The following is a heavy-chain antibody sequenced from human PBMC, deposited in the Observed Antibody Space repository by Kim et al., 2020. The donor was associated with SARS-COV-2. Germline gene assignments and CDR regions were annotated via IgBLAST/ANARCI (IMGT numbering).Heavy chain of an antibody. CDR3: GARQKCSSTSCYAGVDY. Sequence: GGSLRLSCAASGFTFSDYYMSWVRQAPGKGLEWVSYISSSGSTIYYADSANGRLTTTTDDANNLLYLLMNRRGAEATAVYYCGARQKCSSTSCYAGVDY. CDR2: ISSSGSTI. J-gene: IGHJ4*01. CDR1: GFTFSDYY. D-gene: IGHD2-2*01. V-gene: IGHV3-11*01.